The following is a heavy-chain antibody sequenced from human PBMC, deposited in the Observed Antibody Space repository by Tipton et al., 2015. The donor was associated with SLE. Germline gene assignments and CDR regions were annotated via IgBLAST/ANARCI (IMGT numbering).Heavy chain of an antibody. V-gene: IGHV4-4*07. D-gene: IGHD1-26*01. J-gene: IGHJ4*02. CDR2: IYTNENT. CDR3: ARGGGSYYDY. CDR1: GVSISSYY. Sequence: TLSLTCTVSGVSISSYYWSWIRQPAGGGLEWIGRIYTNENTNYHPSLKSRVTMSVDTSKNHFSLKLISVTAADTAVYYCARGGGSYYDYWGQGTLVTVSS.